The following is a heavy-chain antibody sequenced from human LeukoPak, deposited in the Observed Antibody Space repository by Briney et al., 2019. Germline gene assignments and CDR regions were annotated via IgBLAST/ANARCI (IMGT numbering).Heavy chain of an antibody. CDR3: ARGLMVATSSY. D-gene: IGHD5-12*01. V-gene: IGHV1-46*01. CDR1: GYTFTSYY. Sequence: ASVKVSCKASGYTFTSYYMHWVRQAPGQGLEWMGIINPGGGSASYAQKFQGRVTMTRDTSTSTVYMELSSLRSEDTAVYYCARGLMVATSSYWGQGTLVTVSS. J-gene: IGHJ4*02. CDR2: INPGGGSA.